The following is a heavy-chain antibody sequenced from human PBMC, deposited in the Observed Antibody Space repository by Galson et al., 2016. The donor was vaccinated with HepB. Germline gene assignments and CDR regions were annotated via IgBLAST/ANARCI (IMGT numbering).Heavy chain of an antibody. V-gene: IGHV3-23*01. CDR3: ARTPYSSASRAKSYYFDY. J-gene: IGHJ4*02. Sequence: SLRLSCAASGFTFSTYAMSWVRQAPGKGLECVSGISGSGGTTSYADSVKGRFTISRDNSKNTLYLQMSSLRADDTAVYYCARTPYSSASRAKSYYFDYWGQGTLVTVSS. D-gene: IGHD6-6*01. CDR1: GFTFSTYA. CDR2: ISGSGGTT.